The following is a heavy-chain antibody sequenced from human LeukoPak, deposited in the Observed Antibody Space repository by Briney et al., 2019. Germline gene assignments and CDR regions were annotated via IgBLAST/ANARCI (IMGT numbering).Heavy chain of an antibody. D-gene: IGHD1-26*01. V-gene: IGHV4-4*07. CDR3: AREVGATGLFDY. J-gene: IGHJ4*02. CDR2: IYTSGST. Sequence: SETLSLTCAVSGYSISSGYYWSWIRQPAGKGLEWIGRIYTSGSTNYNASLKSRVTMSVDTSKNQFSLKLTSVTAADTAVYYCAREVGATGLFDYWGQGTLVTVSS. CDR1: GYSISSGYY.